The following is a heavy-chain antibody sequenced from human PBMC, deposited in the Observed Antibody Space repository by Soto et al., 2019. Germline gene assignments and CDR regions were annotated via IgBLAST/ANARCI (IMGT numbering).Heavy chain of an antibody. J-gene: IGHJ4*02. D-gene: IGHD6-19*01. V-gene: IGHV1-8*01. Sequence: ASVKVSCKASGYTFTSYDINWVRQATGQGLEWMGWMNPNSGNTGYAQKFQGRVTMTRNTSISTAYMELSSLRSEDTAVYYCAKEGYDSGWYWDSWGQGALVTVSS. CDR2: MNPNSGNT. CDR3: AKEGYDSGWYWDS. CDR1: GYTFTSYD.